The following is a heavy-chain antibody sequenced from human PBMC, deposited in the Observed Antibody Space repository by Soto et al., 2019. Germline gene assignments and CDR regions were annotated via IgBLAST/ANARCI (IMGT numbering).Heavy chain of an antibody. D-gene: IGHD6-19*01. CDR2: IYYSGST. CDR1: GGSISSYY. J-gene: IGHJ4*02. V-gene: IGHV4-59*08. Sequence: SETLSLTCTVSGGSISSYYWSWIRQPPGKGLEWTGYIYYSGSTNYNPSLKSRVTISVDTSKNQFSLKLSSVTAADTAVYYCARSGPVAQIARIDYWGQGTLVTVSS. CDR3: ARSGPVAQIARIDY.